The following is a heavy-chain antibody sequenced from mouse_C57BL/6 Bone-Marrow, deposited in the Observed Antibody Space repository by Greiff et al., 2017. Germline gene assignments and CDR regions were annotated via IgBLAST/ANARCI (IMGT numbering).Heavy chain of an antibody. D-gene: IGHD1-1*01. J-gene: IGHJ1*03. V-gene: IGHV1-63*01. Sequence: QVQLKQSGAELVRPGTSVKMSCKASGYTFTNYWIGWAKQRPGHGLEWIGDIYPGGGYTKYNEKFKGKATLPADKSSSTAYMQVSRQTSEHTAIYYWAYYYGSSDGRYFDVWGTGTTVTVSS. CDR3: AYYYGSSDGRYFDV. CDR1: GYTFTNYW. CDR2: IYPGGGYT.